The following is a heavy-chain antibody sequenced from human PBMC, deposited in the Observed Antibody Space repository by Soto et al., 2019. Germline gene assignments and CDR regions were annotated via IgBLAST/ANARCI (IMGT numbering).Heavy chain of an antibody. CDR3: TKEQQLEPYYYYGMDV. D-gene: IGHD6-13*01. J-gene: IGHJ6*02. CDR2: IYNSGST. CDR1: GASISSYY. Sequence: PSETLSLTCTVSGASISSYYWNWIRQSPGKGLEWIGYIYNSGSTNYNPSLKSRVTISIDTSKNQFSLKLSSVTAADTAVYYCTKEQQLEPYYYYGMDVWGQGTTVTVSS. V-gene: IGHV4-59*01.